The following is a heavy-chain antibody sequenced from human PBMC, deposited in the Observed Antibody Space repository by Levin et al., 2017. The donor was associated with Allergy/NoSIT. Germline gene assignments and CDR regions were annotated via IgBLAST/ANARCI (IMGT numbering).Heavy chain of an antibody. Sequence: GGSLRLSCEVSGITFSTYAMTWVRQAPGKGLEWVSTISSDGGTAYYADSVKGRFTISRDNSRNTLYVQLHSLAADDTAVYYCAGHSTHFDSSGYVYDDYWGQGTLVTVSS. V-gene: IGHV3-23*01. J-gene: IGHJ4*02. CDR2: ISSDGGTA. D-gene: IGHD5/OR15-5a*01. CDR3: AGHSTHFDSSGYVYDDY. CDR1: GITFSTYA.